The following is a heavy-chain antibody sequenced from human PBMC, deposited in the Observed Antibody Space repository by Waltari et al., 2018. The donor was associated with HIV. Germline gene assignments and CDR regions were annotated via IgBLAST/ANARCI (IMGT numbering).Heavy chain of an antibody. Sequence: QLQLQESGPGLVKPSETLSLTCTVSGGSISSSSYYWGWIRQPPGKGLGWIGGIYYSGSTYYNPSLKSRVTISVDTSKNQFSLKLSSVTAADTAVYYCARERYCSGGSCPFDYWGQGTLVTVSS. CDR1: GGSISSSSYY. CDR2: IYYSGST. V-gene: IGHV4-39*07. D-gene: IGHD2-15*01. J-gene: IGHJ4*02. CDR3: ARERYCSGGSCPFDY.